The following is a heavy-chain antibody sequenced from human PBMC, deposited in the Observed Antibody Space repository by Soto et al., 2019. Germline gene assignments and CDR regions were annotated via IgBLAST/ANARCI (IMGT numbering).Heavy chain of an antibody. CDR1: GVSFSGYY. J-gene: IGHJ1*01. CDR3: ARAEGQQLVRGYFQH. CDR2: INHSGST. V-gene: IGHV4-34*01. D-gene: IGHD6-13*01. Sequence: SETLSLTCAVYGVSFSGYYWSWIRQPPGKGLEWIGEINHSGSTNYNPSLKSRVTISVDTSKNQFSLKLSSVTAADTAVYYCARAEGQQLVRGYFQHWGQGTLVTVSS.